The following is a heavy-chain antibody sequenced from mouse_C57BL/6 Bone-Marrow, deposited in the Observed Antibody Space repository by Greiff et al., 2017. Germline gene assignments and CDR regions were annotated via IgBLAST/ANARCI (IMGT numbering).Heavy chain of an antibody. J-gene: IGHJ4*01. CDR2: IRSKSNNYAT. V-gene: IGHV10-1*01. CDR3: VRRGLAGGAMDY. Sequence: EVKLMESGGGLVQPKGSLKLSCEASGFSFNTYAMNWVRQAPGKGLEWVARIRSKSNNYATYYADSVKDRFTISRDDSESMLYLQMNNLKTEDTAMYYCVRRGLAGGAMDYWGQGTSVTVSS. CDR1: GFSFNTYA.